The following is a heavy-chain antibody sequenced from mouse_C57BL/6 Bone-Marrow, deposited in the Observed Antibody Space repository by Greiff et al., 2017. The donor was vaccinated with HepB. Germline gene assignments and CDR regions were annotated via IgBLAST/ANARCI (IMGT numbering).Heavy chain of an antibody. D-gene: IGHD2-2*01. CDR1: GYTFTSYW. Sequence: VHVKQSGTVLARPGASVKMSCKTSGYTFTSYWMHWVNQRPGQGLEWIGAIYPGNSDTSYNQKFKGKAKLTAVTSASTAYMELSSLTNEDSAVYYCTSPEGYNYAMDYWGQGTSVTVSS. V-gene: IGHV1-5*01. CDR3: TSPEGYNYAMDY. J-gene: IGHJ4*01. CDR2: IYPGNSDT.